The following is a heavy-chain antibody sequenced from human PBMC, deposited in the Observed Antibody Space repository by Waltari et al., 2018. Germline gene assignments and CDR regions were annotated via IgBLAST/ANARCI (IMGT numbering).Heavy chain of an antibody. V-gene: IGHV4-59*01. CDR2: IYYSGST. CDR3: ARGDYEGYYDFWSGYPRLGWFDP. D-gene: IGHD3-3*01. Sequence: QVQLQESGPGLVKPSETLSLTCTVSGGSISSYYWRWIRQPPGTGLEWIGYIYYSGSTNYNPSLKSRVTISVDTSKNQFALKLSSVTAADTAVYYCARGDYEGYYDFWSGYPRLGWFDPWGQGTLVTVSS. CDR1: GGSISSYY. J-gene: IGHJ5*02.